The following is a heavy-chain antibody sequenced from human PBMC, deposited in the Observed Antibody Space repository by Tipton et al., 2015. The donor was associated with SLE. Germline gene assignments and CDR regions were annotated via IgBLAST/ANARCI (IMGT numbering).Heavy chain of an antibody. CDR1: GFTFSSYG. Sequence: SLRLSCAASGFTFSSYGMHWVRQAPGKGLEWVAVIWYDGSNKYYADSVKGRFTISRDNSKNTLYLQMNSLRAEDTAVYYFSMWLVPFYGMDVWGQGTTVTVSS. CDR2: IWYDGSNK. J-gene: IGHJ6*02. D-gene: IGHD6-19*01. CDR3: SMWLVPFYGMDV. V-gene: IGHV3-33*01.